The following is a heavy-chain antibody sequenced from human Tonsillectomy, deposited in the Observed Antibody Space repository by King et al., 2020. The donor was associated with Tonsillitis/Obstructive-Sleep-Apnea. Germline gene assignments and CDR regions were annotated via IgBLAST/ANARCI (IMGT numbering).Heavy chain of an antibody. J-gene: IGHJ6*02. V-gene: IGHV4-31*03. Sequence: QLQESGPGLVKPSQTLSLTCTVSGGSISSGGYYWSWIRQHPGKGLEWIGYIYYSGSTYYNPSLKSRVTISVETSKNQFSLKLSSVTAADTAVYYCARINWNDFYYGMDVWGQGTTVTVSS. D-gene: IGHD1-1*01. CDR1: GGSISSGGYY. CDR3: ARINWNDFYYGMDV. CDR2: IYYSGST.